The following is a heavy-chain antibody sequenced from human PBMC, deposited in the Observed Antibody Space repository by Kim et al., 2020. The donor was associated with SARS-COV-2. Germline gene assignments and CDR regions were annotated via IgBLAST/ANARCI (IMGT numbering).Heavy chain of an antibody. J-gene: IGHJ6*02. V-gene: IGHV3-30*04. Sequence: GGSLRLSCAGSEFTFNTYAIHWVRQAPGRGLEWVALVSTDGTNKYFADSAKGRFTISRDNSRNTLYLQMNSLRVEETAVYYCATFGGYDHRHHYFGMDVWGQGTTVTVAS. CDR3: ATFGGYDHRHHYFGMDV. CDR2: VSTDGTNK. D-gene: IGHD5-12*01. CDR1: EFTFNTYA.